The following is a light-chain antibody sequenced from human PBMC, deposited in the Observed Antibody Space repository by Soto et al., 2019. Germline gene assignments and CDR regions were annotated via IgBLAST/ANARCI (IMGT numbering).Light chain of an antibody. Sequence: DIQMTQSPSTLSASVGDTVTVTCRASQSVSGWLAWYQQKPGEAPKLLIYDASDLESGVQSRFSGSRSGTEFTLTIRSLQPVDLATYYCKQYSTYSVTFGQGTKVDIK. CDR1: QSVSGW. CDR2: DAS. V-gene: IGKV1-5*01. CDR3: KQYSTYSVT. J-gene: IGKJ1*01.